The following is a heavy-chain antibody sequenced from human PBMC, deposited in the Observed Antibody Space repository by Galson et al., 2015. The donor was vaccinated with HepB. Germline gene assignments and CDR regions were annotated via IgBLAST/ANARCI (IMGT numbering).Heavy chain of an antibody. J-gene: IGHJ6*02. D-gene: IGHD3-22*01. CDR3: ARVVSDSSGFYGMDV. Sequence: SVKVSCKASGYTFTSYYMHWVRQAPGQGLEWMGVINPSGGSTSYAQKFQGRVTMTRDTSTSTVYMELSSLRSEDTAVYYCARVVSDSSGFYGMDVWGQGTTVTVSS. V-gene: IGHV1-46*01. CDR2: INPSGGST. CDR1: GYTFTSYY.